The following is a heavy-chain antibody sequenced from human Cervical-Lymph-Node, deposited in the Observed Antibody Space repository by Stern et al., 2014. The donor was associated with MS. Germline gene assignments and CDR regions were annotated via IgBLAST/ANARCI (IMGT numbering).Heavy chain of an antibody. CDR3: AKGSLPGGHGAMDV. Sequence: VQLVESGGGVVQPGRSLRVSCEASGFTFDNYGMHWVRQAPGKGLEWVAFVSYDGGSKEYADSVKGRFTISRDNSNNTLYLQMTNLRPEDTAVLYCAKGSLPGGHGAMDVWGQGTTVPVPS. CDR2: VSYDGGSK. CDR1: GFTFDNYG. D-gene: IGHD3-16*01. V-gene: IGHV3-30*18. J-gene: IGHJ6*02.